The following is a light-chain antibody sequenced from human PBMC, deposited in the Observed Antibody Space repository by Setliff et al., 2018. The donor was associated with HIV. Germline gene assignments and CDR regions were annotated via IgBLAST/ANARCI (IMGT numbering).Light chain of an antibody. J-gene: IGLJ1*01. CDR2: EVR. Sequence: QSVLTQPAAVSGSPGQSITISCTGTSRDVGGYNYVSWYQQHPGKAPKRIIYEVRNRPSGVSNRFSGSKSGNTASLTISGLQAEDEADYYCSSYAITNTLPFGTGTKGTV. V-gene: IGLV2-14*01. CDR3: SSYAITNTLP. CDR1: SRDVGGYNY.